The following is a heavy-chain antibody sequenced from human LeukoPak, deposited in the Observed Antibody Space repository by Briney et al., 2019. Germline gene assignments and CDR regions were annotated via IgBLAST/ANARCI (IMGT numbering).Heavy chain of an antibody. D-gene: IGHD6-6*01. CDR2: INHSGST. Sequence: GSLRLSCAASGFSFKDYYFSRIRQPPGKGLEWIGEINHSGSTNYNPSLKSRVTISVDTSKNQFSLKLSSVTAADTAVYYCARGKKLVRTKHALDPWGQGTLVTVSS. J-gene: IGHJ5*02. V-gene: IGHV4-34*01. CDR1: GFSFKDYY. CDR3: ARGKKLVRTKHALDP.